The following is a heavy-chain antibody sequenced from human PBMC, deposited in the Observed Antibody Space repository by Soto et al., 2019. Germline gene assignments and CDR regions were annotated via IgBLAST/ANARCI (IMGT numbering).Heavy chain of an antibody. CDR2: IDPSDSFT. J-gene: IGHJ3*02. V-gene: IGHV5-10-1*04. CDR1: GYRFSDYW. D-gene: IGHD3-10*01. CDR3: ANSDFTFGSVDVFDI. Sequence: GESLKISCQGSGYRFSDYWIHWVRQVPGKGLEWMGKIDPSDSFTTYSPSFQGRVTISIDKSINTAFLRWTGLKSSDTAMYYCANSDFTFGSVDVFDIWGQGTMVTVSS.